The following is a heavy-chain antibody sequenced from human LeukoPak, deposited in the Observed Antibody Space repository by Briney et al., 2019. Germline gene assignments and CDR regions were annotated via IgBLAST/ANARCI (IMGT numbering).Heavy chain of an antibody. J-gene: IGHJ4*02. CDR3: ARGGYYYDSSGYSHLPDY. V-gene: IGHV3-48*01. CDR2: ISSSSSTI. Sequence: GGSLRLSCAASGFTFSSYSMNWVRQAPGKGLEWVSYISSSSSTIYYADSVKGRFTISRDNAKNSLYLQMNSLRAEDTAVYYCARGGYYYDSSGYSHLPDYWGQGTLVTVSA. CDR1: GFTFSSYS. D-gene: IGHD3-22*01.